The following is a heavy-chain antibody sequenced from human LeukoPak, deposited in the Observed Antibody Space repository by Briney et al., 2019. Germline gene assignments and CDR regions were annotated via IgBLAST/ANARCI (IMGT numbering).Heavy chain of an antibody. J-gene: IGHJ4*02. CDR1: GFTFSNYW. V-gene: IGHV3-74*01. CDR2: INSDGSST. Sequence: GGSLRLSCAASGFTFSNYWIHWVRQAPGKGLVWVSRINSDGSSTSYADSVKGRFTISRDNAKNSLFLQMNSLRAEDTAVYFCARMFEFWGQGTLVTVSS. CDR3: ARMFEF.